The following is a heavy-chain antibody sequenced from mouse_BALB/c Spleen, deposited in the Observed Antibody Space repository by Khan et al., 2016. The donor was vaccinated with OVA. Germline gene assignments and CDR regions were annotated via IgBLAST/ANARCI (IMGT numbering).Heavy chain of an antibody. CDR1: GYSFTAYY. Sequence: VQLKESGPDLVKTGASVKISCKASGYSFTAYYMNWVKLSHGKSLECIGRINPNTDNTNYNQKFKGKAILTVDTASSKAYMELRSLTSEYSSVYFCAIRYDFFAYWGQGTLVTVSA. V-gene: IGHV1-26*01. CDR2: INPNTDNT. D-gene: IGHD2-14*01. CDR3: AIRYDFFAY. J-gene: IGHJ3*01.